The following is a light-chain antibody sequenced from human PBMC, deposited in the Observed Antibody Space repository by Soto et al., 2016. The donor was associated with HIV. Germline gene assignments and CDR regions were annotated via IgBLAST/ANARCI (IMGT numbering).Light chain of an antibody. CDR2: AAS. CDR1: QSISNY. Sequence: DIQMTQSPSSLSASVGDRVTITCRASQSISNYLAWYQQKPGKVPKLLIYAASTLQSGVPSRFSDSRSGTDFTLTISSLQPEDVATYYCQKYNSAPETFGQGTKVELK. J-gene: IGKJ1*01. CDR3: QKYNSAPET. V-gene: IGKV1-27*01.